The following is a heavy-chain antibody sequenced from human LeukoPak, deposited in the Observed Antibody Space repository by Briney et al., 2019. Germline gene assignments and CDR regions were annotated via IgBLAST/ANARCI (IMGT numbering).Heavy chain of an antibody. Sequence: GGSLRLSCAASGFTFSSYSMHWVRQAPGKGLEWVAVISYDGSNKYNADSVKGRFTISRDNSKNTLYLQMNSLRAEDTAVYYCAKARNFWSGYYSMDVWGQGTTVTVSS. D-gene: IGHD3-3*01. CDR2: ISYDGSNK. V-gene: IGHV3-30-3*01. CDR1: GFTFSSYS. J-gene: IGHJ6*02. CDR3: AKARNFWSGYYSMDV.